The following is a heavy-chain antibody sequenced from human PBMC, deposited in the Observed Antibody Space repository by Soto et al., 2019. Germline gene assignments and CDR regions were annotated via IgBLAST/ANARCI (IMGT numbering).Heavy chain of an antibody. Sequence: GGSLRLSCAASGFTFSSYAMSWVRQAPGKGLEWVSAISGSGGSTYYADSVKGRFTISRDNSKNTLYLQMNSRRAEDTAVYDCAKPISGYYYYGMDVWGQGTTVTVSS. J-gene: IGHJ6*02. CDR2: ISGSGGST. CDR1: GFTFSSYA. CDR3: AKPISGYYYYGMDV. V-gene: IGHV3-23*01. D-gene: IGHD1-20*01.